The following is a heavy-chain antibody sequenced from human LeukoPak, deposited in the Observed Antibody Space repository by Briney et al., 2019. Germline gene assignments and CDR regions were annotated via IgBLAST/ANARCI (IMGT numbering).Heavy chain of an antibody. CDR3: ARQTGVGLFILP. V-gene: IGHV4-39*01. J-gene: IGHJ4*02. Sequence: SETLSLTCTVSGDSISTSNSYWGWIRRPPGKGLEWVGSIYYSGNTYYNPSLKSRVTISVDTSKNQFSLKLTSVTAADTAVYYCARQTGVGLFILPGGQGTLVTVSS. CDR1: GDSISTSNSY. D-gene: IGHD3-3*01. CDR2: IYYSGNT.